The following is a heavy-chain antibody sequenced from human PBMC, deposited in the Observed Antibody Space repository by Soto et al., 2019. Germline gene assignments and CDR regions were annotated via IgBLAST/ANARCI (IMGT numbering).Heavy chain of an antibody. CDR2: ISGYNANT. CDR1: GYSFTNYG. CDR3: ARRPGLARLGIDF. Sequence: QVQLVQSGGEVRKPGASVKVCCKASGYSFTNYGITWVRQAPGHGLEWIGWISGYNANTNYAQKFQGRVSMTTDTSTNTVYMDLRSLTSDDTAVYYCARRPGLARLGIDFWGQGTLVTVSS. D-gene: IGHD6-6*01. J-gene: IGHJ4*02. V-gene: IGHV1-18*01.